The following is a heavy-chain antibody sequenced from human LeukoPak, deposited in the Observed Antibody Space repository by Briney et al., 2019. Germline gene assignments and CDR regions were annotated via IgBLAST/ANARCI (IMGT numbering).Heavy chain of an antibody. CDR1: GGSFNSGSYY. D-gene: IGHD5-12*01. CDR2: IYTSGST. CDR3: ARAMRVDRFFDY. J-gene: IGHJ4*02. Sequence: SETLSLTCTVSGGSFNSGSYYWSWIRPPAGKGLEWVGRIYTSGSTNYNPSLKSRVTISVDTSKNQFSLQLTSVTAADTAVYYCARAMRVDRFFDYWGQGILVTVAS. V-gene: IGHV4-61*02.